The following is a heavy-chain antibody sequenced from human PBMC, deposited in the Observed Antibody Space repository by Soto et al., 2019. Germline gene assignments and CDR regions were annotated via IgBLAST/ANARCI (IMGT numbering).Heavy chain of an antibody. V-gene: IGHV3-23*01. CDR3: AKTYYDILTGYWASLYYFDY. CDR2: ISGSGGST. Sequence: GGSLRLSCAASGFTFSSYAMSWVRQAPGKGLEWVPAISGSGGSTYYADSVKGRFTISRDNSKNTLYLQMNSLRAEDTAVYYCAKTYYDILTGYWASLYYFDYWGQGTLVTVSS. CDR1: GFTFSSYA. D-gene: IGHD3-9*01. J-gene: IGHJ4*02.